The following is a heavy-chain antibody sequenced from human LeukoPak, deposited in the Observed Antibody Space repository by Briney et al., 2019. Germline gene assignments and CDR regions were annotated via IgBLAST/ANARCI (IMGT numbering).Heavy chain of an antibody. Sequence: PVKVSCKASGGTFSSYAISWVRQAPGQGLEWMGRIIPILGIANYAQEFQGRVTITADKSTSTAYMELSSLRSEDTAVYYCARQYSGSYYFYFDYWGQGTLVTVSS. CDR3: ARQYSGSYYFYFDY. V-gene: IGHV1-69*04. CDR1: GGTFSSYA. CDR2: IIPILGIA. J-gene: IGHJ4*02. D-gene: IGHD1-26*01.